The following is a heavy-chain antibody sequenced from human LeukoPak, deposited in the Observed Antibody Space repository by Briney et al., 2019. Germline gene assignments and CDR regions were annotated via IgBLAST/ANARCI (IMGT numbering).Heavy chain of an antibody. CDR1: GFTFSSYE. CDR3: ARDLTRFDA. CDR2: ISSSGSTI. D-gene: IGHD3-10*01. J-gene: IGHJ5*02. Sequence: PGGSLRLSCAASGFTFSSYEMNWVRQAPGKGLEWVSYISSSGSTIYYADSVKGGFTISRDNAKNSLYLQMNSLRAEDTAVYYCARDLTRFDAWGQGILVTVSS. V-gene: IGHV3-48*03.